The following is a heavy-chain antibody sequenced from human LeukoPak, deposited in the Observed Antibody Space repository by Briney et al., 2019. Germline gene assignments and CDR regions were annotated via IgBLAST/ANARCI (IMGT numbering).Heavy chain of an antibody. CDR1: GYSLTELS. V-gene: IGHV1-46*01. CDR2: INPSGGST. Sequence: GASVKVSCKVSGYSLTELSMHWVRQAPGQGLEWMGIINPSGGSTSYAQKFQGRVTMTRDTSTSTVYMELSSLRSEDTAVYYCARDPWDYGGPSGSFDYWGQGTLVTVSS. J-gene: IGHJ4*02. D-gene: IGHD4-17*01. CDR3: ARDPWDYGGPSGSFDY.